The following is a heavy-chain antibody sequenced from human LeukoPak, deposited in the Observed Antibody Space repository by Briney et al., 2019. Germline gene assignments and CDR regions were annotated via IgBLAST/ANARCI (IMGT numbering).Heavy chain of an antibody. CDR1: GFTFSSYA. Sequence: GGSLRLSCAASGFTFSSYAMHWVRQAPGKGLEWVAFIHYDGSNNYYADSVKGRFTISRDNAKNSLYLQMNSLRAEDTAVYYCARGTSAGHWGQGTLVTVSS. J-gene: IGHJ4*02. CDR3: ARGTSAGH. V-gene: IGHV3-30*02. CDR2: IHYDGSNN.